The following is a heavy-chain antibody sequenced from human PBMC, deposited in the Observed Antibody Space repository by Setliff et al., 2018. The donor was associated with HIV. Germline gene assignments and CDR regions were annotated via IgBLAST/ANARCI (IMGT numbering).Heavy chain of an antibody. V-gene: IGHV4-38-2*02. Sequence: SETLSLTCAVSGYSISSGYYWSWIRQPPGKGLEWTGSIYHTGKTYYNSARKNRLTISVDTSKNQFSLELSSVTAADTAVYYCARDPLGYNWRRYFDFWGQGAVVTVSS. CDR1: GYSISSGYY. D-gene: IGHD3-16*01. J-gene: IGHJ4*02. CDR3: ARDPLGYNWRRYFDF. CDR2: IYHTGKT.